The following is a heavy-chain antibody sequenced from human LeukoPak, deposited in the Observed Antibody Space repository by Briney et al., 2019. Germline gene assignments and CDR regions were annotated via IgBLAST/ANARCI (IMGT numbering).Heavy chain of an antibody. D-gene: IGHD3-10*01. J-gene: IGHJ6*02. CDR1: GFTVSSNY. CDR2: IYSGGST. Sequence: GGSLRLSCAASGFTVSSNYMSWVRQAPGKGLEWVSVIYSGGSTYYADSAKGRFTISRDNSKNTLYLQMNSLRAEDTAVYYCARDGGDYLLWSYGMDVWGQGTTVTVSS. V-gene: IGHV3-53*01. CDR3: ARDGGDYLLWSYGMDV.